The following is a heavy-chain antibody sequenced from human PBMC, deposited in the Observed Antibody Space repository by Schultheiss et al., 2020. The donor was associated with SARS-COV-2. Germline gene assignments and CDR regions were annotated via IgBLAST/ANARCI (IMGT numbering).Heavy chain of an antibody. CDR1: GDSVSSNSAA. D-gene: IGHD2-2*01. Sequence: SQTLSLTCAIAGDSVSSNSAAWTWIRQSPSRGLEWLGRTYYRSKWYYDYAESVKSRITINPDTSKNQFSLQLSSVTPEDTAVYYCAKDGVPAAMSYYYFYYYMDVWGKGATVTVSS. V-gene: IGHV6-1*01. CDR3: AKDGVPAAMSYYYFYYYMDV. CDR2: TYYRSKWYY. J-gene: IGHJ6*03.